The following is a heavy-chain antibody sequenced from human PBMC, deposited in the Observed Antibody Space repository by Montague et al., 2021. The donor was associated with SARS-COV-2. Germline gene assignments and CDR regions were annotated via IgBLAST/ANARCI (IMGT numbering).Heavy chain of an antibody. V-gene: IGHV4-4*02. Sequence: SETLSLTCAVSGGSISTSHWRSWIRQPPGEVLEWIGVINHSGSRNYNPSLKSRAITSVDTYNNQFSLKMTSVTAADTAQYYSASVQVTIFAVRLMLPAAGALDIWGQGTTVTVSS. CDR2: INHSGSR. CDR1: GGSISTSHW. D-gene: IGHD3-3*01. CDR3: ASVQVTIFAVRLMLPAAGALDI. J-gene: IGHJ3*02.